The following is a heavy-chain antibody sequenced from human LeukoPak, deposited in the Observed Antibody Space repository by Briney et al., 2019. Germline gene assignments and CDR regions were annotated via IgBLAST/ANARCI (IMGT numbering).Heavy chain of an antibody. Sequence: GESLQISCKGSGYSFTSYWIGWVRPMPGKGLEWMGIIYPGDSGTRYSPSFQGQVTISADKSISTAYLQWSSLKASDTAMYYCARLVDYYYYYMDVWGKGTTVTVSS. D-gene: IGHD6-6*01. CDR1: GYSFTSYW. CDR3: ARLVDYYYYYMDV. V-gene: IGHV5-51*01. CDR2: IYPGDSGT. J-gene: IGHJ6*03.